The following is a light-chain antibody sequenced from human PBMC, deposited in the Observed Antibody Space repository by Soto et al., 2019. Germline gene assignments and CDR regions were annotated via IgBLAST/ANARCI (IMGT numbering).Light chain of an antibody. V-gene: IGLV1-47*01. J-gene: IGLJ1*01. CDR2: RNN. Sequence: QSALTQPPSASGTPGQRVTISCSGSTSNIGNNYVCWYQQLPGTAPKLLIQRNNERPSGVPDRFSGSKSGTSASLAISGLRSEDEADYYCASWDGSLSAGVFGTGTKLTVL. CDR1: TSNIGNNY. CDR3: ASWDGSLSAGV.